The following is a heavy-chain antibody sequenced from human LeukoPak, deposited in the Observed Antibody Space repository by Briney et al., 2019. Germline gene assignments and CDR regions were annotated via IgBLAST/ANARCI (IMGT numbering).Heavy chain of an antibody. CDR1: GGSRINAGW. D-gene: IGHD3-16*01. J-gene: IGHJ6*02. Sequence: PSGTLFLTCDVSGGSRINAGWWSWVRQPPGKGLEWIGEIFHSGSTKYNPSLESRVTISVDKSNHQFTLEMNSVTAADTAIYYCARDLGYYYGLDIWSRGTTVTVSS. V-gene: IGHV4-4*02. CDR2: IFHSGST. CDR3: ARDLGYYYGLDI.